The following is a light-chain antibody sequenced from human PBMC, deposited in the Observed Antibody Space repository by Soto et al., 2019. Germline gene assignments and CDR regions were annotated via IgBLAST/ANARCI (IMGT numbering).Light chain of an antibody. J-gene: IGKJ1*01. Sequence: EVVMRQSPATLSVSPGETATLSCRASQGVSNNLACYQHRPGQAPRLLIYAADTRATGIPNKCSGSGAGREFTHTISSQQSDDVAVYYCQQYNNCPPWTFGQGTKVEVK. CDR1: QGVSNN. CDR3: QQYNNCPPWT. CDR2: AAD. V-gene: IGKV3-15*01.